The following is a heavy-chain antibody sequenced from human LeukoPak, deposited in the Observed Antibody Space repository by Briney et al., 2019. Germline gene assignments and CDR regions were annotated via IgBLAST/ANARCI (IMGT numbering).Heavy chain of an antibody. Sequence: GGSLRLSCAASGFSFSTYGMHWVRRAPGKGLEWVAVIWNDGSNKYYADSVKGRFTISRDNSKNTLYLQMNSLRAEDTAVYYCAKEFAAYSYGPKAGFDYWGQGTLVTVSS. J-gene: IGHJ4*02. V-gene: IGHV3-33*06. CDR3: AKEFAAYSYGPKAGFDY. CDR1: GFSFSTYG. D-gene: IGHD5-18*01. CDR2: IWNDGSNK.